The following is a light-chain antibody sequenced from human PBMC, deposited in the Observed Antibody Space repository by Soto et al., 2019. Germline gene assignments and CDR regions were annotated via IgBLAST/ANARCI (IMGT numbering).Light chain of an antibody. CDR1: QSVSSN. CDR2: GAS. Sequence: EIVMTQSPATLSVSPGERATLSCRASQSVSSNLAWYQQNPGQAPRLLIYGASTRATGIPARFSGSGSGTDFNLTISSLQSEDFALYYCQEYNKWPPYTFGQGPKLDIK. J-gene: IGKJ2*01. V-gene: IGKV3-15*01. CDR3: QEYNKWPPYT.